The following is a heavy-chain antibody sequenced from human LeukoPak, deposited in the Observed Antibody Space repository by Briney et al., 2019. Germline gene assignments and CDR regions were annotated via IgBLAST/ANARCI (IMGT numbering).Heavy chain of an antibody. CDR2: IYPNGIT. CDR1: GGSIFSYY. CDR3: ARRAYYDTSGYYPTSGYFDL. Sequence: SETLSLTCTVSGGSIFSYYWNWIRQPPGKVLEWIGYIYPNGITSYNPSLRSRGTISIATSKNQFSLRLRSVTAADTAIYYCARRAYYDTSGYYPTSGYFDLWGRGTLVTVSS. J-gene: IGHJ2*01. V-gene: IGHV4-4*08. D-gene: IGHD3-22*01.